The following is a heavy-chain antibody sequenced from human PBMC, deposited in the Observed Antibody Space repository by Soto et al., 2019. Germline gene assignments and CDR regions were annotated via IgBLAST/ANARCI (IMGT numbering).Heavy chain of an antibody. CDR1: GFTFSNYG. D-gene: IGHD1-1*01. CDR3: AKRGEKTGRNFDC. CDR2: FGGSGNT. Sequence: PGGSLRLSCVASGFTFSNYGMSWVRKAPGKGLEWVSTFGGSGNTYHADSVTGRFTISRDNYRNTLYLQMNSLRAEDTAIYYCAKRGEKTGRNFDCWGQGTQVTVSS. V-gene: IGHV3-23*01. J-gene: IGHJ4*02.